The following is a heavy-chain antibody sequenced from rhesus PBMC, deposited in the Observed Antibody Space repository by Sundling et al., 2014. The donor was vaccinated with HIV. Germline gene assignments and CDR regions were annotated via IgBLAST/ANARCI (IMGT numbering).Heavy chain of an antibody. CDR3: ARDRRGLELNDY. Sequence: QVQLQESGPGLVRPSETLSLNCDVSGGSIRDSYYWNWIRQSPGKGLEWIGYIYGNGGGTYYNPSLKNRVTISTDTSKSQFSLKLNSVTAADTAVYFCARDRRGLELNDYWGQGLLVTVSS. CDR2: IYGNGGGT. CDR1: GGSIRDSYY. V-gene: IGHV4-106*01. J-gene: IGHJ4*01. D-gene: IGHD1-1*01.